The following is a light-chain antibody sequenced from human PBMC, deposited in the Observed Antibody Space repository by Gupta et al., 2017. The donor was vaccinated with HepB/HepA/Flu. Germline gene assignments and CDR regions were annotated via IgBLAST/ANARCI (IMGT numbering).Light chain of an antibody. J-gene: IGKJ4*01. Sequence: EIVMTQSPATLSVSPGERATLSCRASKSISNHLAWYQQKPGQAPRLLINGASTRATSIPPRFTGSGSGTEFTLTISSLLSEDFALYYCQQYNKWPPLTFGGGTKLEI. V-gene: IGKV3-15*01. CDR2: GAS. CDR1: KSISNH. CDR3: QQYNKWPPLT.